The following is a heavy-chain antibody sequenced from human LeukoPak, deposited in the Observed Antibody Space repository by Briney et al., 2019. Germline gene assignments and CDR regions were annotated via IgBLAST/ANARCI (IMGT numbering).Heavy chain of an antibody. J-gene: IGHJ6*02. V-gene: IGHV3-23*01. D-gene: IGHD6-13*01. Sequence: GGSLRLSCAASGFTFSSYAMSWVRQAPGKGLEWVSAISGSGGSTYYADSVKGRFTISRDNSKNTLYLQMNSLRAEDTAVYYCAKERRIAAAGPYYYGMDVWGQGTTVTVSS. CDR1: GFTFSSYA. CDR3: AKERRIAAAGPYYYGMDV. CDR2: ISGSGGST.